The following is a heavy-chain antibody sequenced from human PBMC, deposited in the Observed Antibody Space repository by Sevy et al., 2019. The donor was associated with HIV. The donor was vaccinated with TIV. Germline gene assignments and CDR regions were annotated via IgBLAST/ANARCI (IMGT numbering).Heavy chain of an antibody. CDR2: IYYSGSK. Sequence: SETLSLTCTVSGGSVSSGSYYWSWIRQPPGKGLEWIGYIYYSGSKNHNPSLKRRVTISVDTSKNQFSLKLNSVTAADTAVYYCARVRGGYSGFGGFDYWGQGTLVTVSS. CDR3: ARVRGGYSGFGGFDY. D-gene: IGHD5-12*01. J-gene: IGHJ4*02. V-gene: IGHV4-61*01. CDR1: GGSVSSGSYY.